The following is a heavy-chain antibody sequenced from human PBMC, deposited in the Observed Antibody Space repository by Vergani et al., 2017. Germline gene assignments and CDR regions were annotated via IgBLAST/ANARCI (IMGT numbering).Heavy chain of an antibody. D-gene: IGHD6-6*01. V-gene: IGHV4-59*01. CDR1: GGSISSYY. Sequence: QVQLQESGPGLVKPSETLSLTCTVSGGSISSYYWSWIRQPPGKGLEWIGYISYSGSTNYNPSLKSRVTISVDTSKNQFSLKLSSVTAADTAVYYCARESYSSSPGAIDYWGQGTLVTVSS. CDR2: ISYSGST. J-gene: IGHJ4*02. CDR3: ARESYSSSPGAIDY.